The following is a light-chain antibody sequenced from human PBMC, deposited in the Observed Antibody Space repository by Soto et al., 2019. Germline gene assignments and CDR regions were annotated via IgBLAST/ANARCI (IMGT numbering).Light chain of an antibody. Sequence: EIVLTQSPGILSLSPGARATLSCRASQTVAYTSLAWYQQRPGQAPRLLIYGTSTRATGTPDRFIGSGSGTYFTITLNRQEPEDLSVYYRPQYITKPRTFGQGTKVE. CDR2: GTS. V-gene: IGKV3-20*01. CDR1: QTVAYTS. CDR3: PQYITKPRT. J-gene: IGKJ1*01.